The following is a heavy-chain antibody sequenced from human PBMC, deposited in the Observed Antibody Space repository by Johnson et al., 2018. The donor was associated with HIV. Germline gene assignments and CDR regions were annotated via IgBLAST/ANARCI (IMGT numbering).Heavy chain of an antibody. CDR2: IRFDGSSK. V-gene: IGHV3-30*02. Sequence: VQLVESGGGVVQPGRSLRLSCAASGFSFGNYGMHWVRQAPGNGLEWVAFIRFDGSSKYYADSVKGRFTISRDNSKNTLYLQMNSLRAEDTAVDYCAKDGAAAGTVGADAFDIWGQGTMVTVSS. D-gene: IGHD6-13*01. CDR1: GFSFGNYG. J-gene: IGHJ3*02. CDR3: AKDGAAAGTVGADAFDI.